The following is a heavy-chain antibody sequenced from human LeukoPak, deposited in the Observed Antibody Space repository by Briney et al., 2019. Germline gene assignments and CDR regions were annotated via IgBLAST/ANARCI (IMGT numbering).Heavy chain of an antibody. Sequence: GDSLKISCKASGYSFTNFWIAWGRQMPGKGLECMGIIYPSDSDTNYSPPFQGRVTISADMSINTAYFQWSSLEASDTAMYFCARQTPIFGNDAFDFWGQGTMVTVSS. CDR1: GYSFTNFW. V-gene: IGHV5-51*01. D-gene: IGHD3-3*01. CDR3: ARQTPIFGNDAFDF. J-gene: IGHJ3*01. CDR2: IYPSDSDT.